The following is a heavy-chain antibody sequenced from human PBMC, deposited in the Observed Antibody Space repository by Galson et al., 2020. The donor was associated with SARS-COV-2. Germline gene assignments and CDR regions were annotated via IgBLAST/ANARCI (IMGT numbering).Heavy chain of an antibody. CDR1: GGSISSSNW. V-gene: IGHV4-4*02. CDR3: AREPREWLVLNYYYMDV. D-gene: IGHD6-19*01. J-gene: IGHJ6*03. Sequence: SETLSLTCAVSGGSISSSNWWRWVRQPPGKGLEWIGEIYHSGSTNYNPSLKSRVTISVDKSKNQFSLKLSSVTAADTAVYYCAREPREWLVLNYYYMDVWGKGTTVTVSS. CDR2: IYHSGST.